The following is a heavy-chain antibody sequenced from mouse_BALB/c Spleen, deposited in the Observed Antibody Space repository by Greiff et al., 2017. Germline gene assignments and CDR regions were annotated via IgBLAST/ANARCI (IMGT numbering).Heavy chain of an antibody. CDR3: NAGDGSLYFDY. J-gene: IGHJ2*01. D-gene: IGHD2-3*01. CDR2: IDPENGDT. V-gene: IGHV14-4*02. CDR1: GFNIKDYY. Sequence: DVQLQESGAELVRSGASVKLSCTASGFNIKDYYMHWVKQRPEQGLEWIGWIDPENGDTEYAPKFQGKATMTADTSSNTAYLQLSSLTSEDTAVYYCNAGDGSLYFDYWGQGTTLTVSS.